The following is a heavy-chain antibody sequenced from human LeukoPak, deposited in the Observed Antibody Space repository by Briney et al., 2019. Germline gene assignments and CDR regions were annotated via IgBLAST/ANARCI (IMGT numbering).Heavy chain of an antibody. J-gene: IGHJ5*02. D-gene: IGHD2-15*01. V-gene: IGHV5-51*01. CDR1: GYSINNYW. CDR3: ARQEYCSGGSCYTWFDP. CDR2: IYPADSDI. Sequence: GESLKISCKGSGYSINNYWIGWVRQMPGRGLEWMGIIYPADSDIRYSPSFQGQVTISADKSISTVYLQWSSLKASDTAMYYCARQEYCSGGSCYTWFDPWGQGTLVTVSS.